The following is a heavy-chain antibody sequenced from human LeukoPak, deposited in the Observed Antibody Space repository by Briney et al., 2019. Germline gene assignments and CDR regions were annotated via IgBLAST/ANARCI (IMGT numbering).Heavy chain of an antibody. CDR2: IFYTGST. J-gene: IGHJ3*02. Sequence: PSETLSLTCTVSGGSISSSSYYWGWIRQPPGKGLEWIGSIFYTGSTYYNPSLKSRVTISIDTSKNQFSLKLSSVTAADTAVYYCARGPETHYYGSGQNAFDIWGQGTVVTVSS. V-gene: IGHV4-39*07. CDR1: GGSISSSSYY. D-gene: IGHD3-10*01. CDR3: ARGPETHYYGSGQNAFDI.